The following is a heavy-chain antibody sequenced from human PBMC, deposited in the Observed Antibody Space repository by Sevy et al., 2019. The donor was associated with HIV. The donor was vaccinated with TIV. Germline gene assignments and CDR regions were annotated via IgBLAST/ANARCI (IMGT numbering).Heavy chain of an antibody. CDR3: ARGVGLDC. V-gene: IGHV3-7*01. D-gene: IGHD1-26*01. CDR2: IGPDGSDK. J-gene: IGHJ4*02. CDR1: GFTFSPNW. Sequence: AGSLRLSCAASGFTFSPNWMTWVHQAPGKGLEWVANIGPDGSDKYYVDSVKGRFTISRDNAKNSLYLQMNSLRADDTAMHYCARGVGLDCWGQGALVTVS.